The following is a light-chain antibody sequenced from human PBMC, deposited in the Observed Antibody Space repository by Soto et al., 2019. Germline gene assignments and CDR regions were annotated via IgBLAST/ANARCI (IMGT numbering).Light chain of an antibody. CDR1: QSISTW. Sequence: DVPMTQSPSTLSGSAGDRVTNTCPSSQSISTWLAWYQQKPGKAPNLLIYDASSLQSGVPSRFSGSGSGTEFTLTIRSLQPDDFATYYCQQYNSYWTFGQGTKVDIK. J-gene: IGKJ1*01. V-gene: IGKV1-5*01. CDR3: QQYNSYWT. CDR2: DAS.